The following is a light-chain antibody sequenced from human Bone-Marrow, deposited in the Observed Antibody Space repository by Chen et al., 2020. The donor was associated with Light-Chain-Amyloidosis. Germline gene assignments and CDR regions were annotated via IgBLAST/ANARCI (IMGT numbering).Light chain of an antibody. CDR2: GVS. V-gene: IGLV2-14*03. Sequence: QSALTQPASVSGSPGQSITISCTGTSSDFVIYNYVSWFQHHPDKAPKLIIYGVSNRPSGVSTRFSGSKPGNTASLTISGLQAEDEADYYCSSYSPSDTPVFGGGTKLTIL. J-gene: IGLJ2*01. CDR1: SSDFVIYNY. CDR3: SSYSPSDTPV.